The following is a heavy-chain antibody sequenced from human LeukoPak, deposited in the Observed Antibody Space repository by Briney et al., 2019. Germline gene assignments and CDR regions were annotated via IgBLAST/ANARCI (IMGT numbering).Heavy chain of an antibody. CDR3: ARNSINQYYFDY. CDR1: GGTFSSYA. CDR2: IIPIFGTA. D-gene: IGHD2/OR15-2a*01. Sequence: SVKVSWKASGGTFSSYAISWVRQAPGQGLEWMGGIIPIFGTANYAQKFQGRVTITADESTSTAYMELSSLRSEDTAVYYCARNSINQYYFDYWGQGTLVTVSS. V-gene: IGHV1-69*13. J-gene: IGHJ4*02.